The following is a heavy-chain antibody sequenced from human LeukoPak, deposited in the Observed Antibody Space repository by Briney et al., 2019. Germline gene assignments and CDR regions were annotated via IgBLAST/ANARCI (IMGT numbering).Heavy chain of an antibody. D-gene: IGHD3-22*01. V-gene: IGHV4-61*08. CDR1: GGSISSGDYY. CDR2: IYYSGST. CDR3: ARDPYYYDSSGTKYNWFDP. Sequence: SSETLSLTCTVSGGSISSGDYYWSWIRQPPGKGLEWIGYIYYSGSTNYNPSLKSRVTISVDTSKNQFSLKLSSVTAADTAVYYCARDPYYYDSSGTKYNWFDPWGQGTLVTVSS. J-gene: IGHJ5*02.